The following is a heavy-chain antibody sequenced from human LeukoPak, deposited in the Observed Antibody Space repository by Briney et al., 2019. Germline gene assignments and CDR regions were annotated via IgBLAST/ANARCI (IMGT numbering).Heavy chain of an antibody. Sequence: GGSLRLSCSASGFTLSNYWIHWVRHAPGKGLVWVSRINTDGSSTNYADSVRGRFTVSRDNAKNTLYLQMNSLRVEDTAVYYCARVIGWDEPFDLWGHGTLVTVSS. CDR2: INTDGSST. V-gene: IGHV3-74*01. J-gene: IGHJ3*01. D-gene: IGHD1-26*01. CDR3: ARVIGWDEPFDL. CDR1: GFTLSNYW.